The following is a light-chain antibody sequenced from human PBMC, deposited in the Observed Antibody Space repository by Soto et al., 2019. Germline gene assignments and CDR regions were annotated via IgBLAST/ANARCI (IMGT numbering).Light chain of an antibody. CDR3: QQYNNWPPLT. Sequence: EIVMTQSPATLSLSPGERATLSCRASQSVSSNLAWYQQKPGQAPRLLIYAASTRATGLPARFSGSGPGTEFTLTISSLQSEDFAVYYCQQYNNWPPLTFGGGTKVEIK. J-gene: IGKJ4*01. V-gene: IGKV3-15*01. CDR2: AAS. CDR1: QSVSSN.